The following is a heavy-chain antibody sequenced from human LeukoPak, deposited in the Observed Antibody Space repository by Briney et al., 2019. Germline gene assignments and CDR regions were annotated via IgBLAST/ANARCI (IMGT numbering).Heavy chain of an antibody. CDR1: GFTFSSYW. D-gene: IGHD3-22*01. CDR3: ARDRLYYYDSSGYSP. Sequence: GGSLRLSCAASGFTFSSYWMSWVRQAPGRGLEWVSSISSSNGYIYYADSVKGRFTISRDNAKNSLYLQMNSLRAEDTAVYYCARDRLYYYDSSGYSPWGQGTLVTVSS. J-gene: IGHJ5*02. CDR2: ISSSNGYI. V-gene: IGHV3-21*01.